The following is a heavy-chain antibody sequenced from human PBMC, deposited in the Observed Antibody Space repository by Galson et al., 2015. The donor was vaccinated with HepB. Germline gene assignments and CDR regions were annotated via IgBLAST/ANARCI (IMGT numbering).Heavy chain of an antibody. V-gene: IGHV5-10-1*01. CDR1: GYSFTSYW. J-gene: IGHJ3*02. Sequence: QSGAEVKKPGESLRISCKGSGYSFTSYWISWVRQMPGKGLEWMGRIDPSDSYTNYSPSFQGHVTISADKSISTAYLQWSSLKASDTAMYYCARLRSGYSYGNDAFDIWGQGTMVTVSS. CDR2: IDPSDSYT. D-gene: IGHD5-18*01. CDR3: ARLRSGYSYGNDAFDI.